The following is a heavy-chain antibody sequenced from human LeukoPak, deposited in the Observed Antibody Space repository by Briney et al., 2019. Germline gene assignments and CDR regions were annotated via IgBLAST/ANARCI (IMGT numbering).Heavy chain of an antibody. CDR1: GFTFSSYA. CDR2: ISGSGGST. D-gene: IGHD4-17*01. Sequence: GGSLRLSCAASGFTFSSYAMSWVRQAPGKGLEWVSAISGSGGSTYYADSVKGRFTISRDNSKNTLYLQMNSLRAKDTAVYYCAKDRGYYGDTFEGDYWGQGTLVTVSS. V-gene: IGHV3-23*01. CDR3: AKDRGYYGDTFEGDY. J-gene: IGHJ4*02.